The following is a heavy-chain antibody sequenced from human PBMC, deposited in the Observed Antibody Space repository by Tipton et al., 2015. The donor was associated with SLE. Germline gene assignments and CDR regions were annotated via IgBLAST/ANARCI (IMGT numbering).Heavy chain of an antibody. Sequence: TLSLLCTVSGVSISSYYWSWIRQTPGKGLEWIGYSSFSGGTNYNPSFKSRVIISVDTSKNQFSLKVTSVTTADTALYYCARNKALPDSWGPGTLVTVSS. V-gene: IGHV4-59*01. D-gene: IGHD2-21*01. CDR2: SSFSGGT. J-gene: IGHJ5*02. CDR3: ARNKALPDS. CDR1: GVSISSYY.